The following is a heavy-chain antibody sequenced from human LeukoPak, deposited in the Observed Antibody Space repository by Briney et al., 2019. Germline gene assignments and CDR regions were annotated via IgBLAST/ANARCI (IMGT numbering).Heavy chain of an antibody. J-gene: IGHJ3*02. CDR3: ARGPYCSSTSCYAFDI. CDR2: MNPNCGNT. D-gene: IGHD2-2*01. Sequence: GASVKVSCKASGYTFTSYDINWVRQATGQGLEWMGWMNPNCGNTGYAQKFQGRVTITRNTSISTAYMELSSLRSEDTAVYYCARGPYCSSTSCYAFDIWGQGTMVTVSS. CDR1: GYTFTSYD. V-gene: IGHV1-8*03.